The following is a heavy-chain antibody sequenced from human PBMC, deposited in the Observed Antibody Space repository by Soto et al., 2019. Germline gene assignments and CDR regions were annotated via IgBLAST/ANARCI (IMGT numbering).Heavy chain of an antibody. CDR1: GGSISSGGYS. D-gene: IGHD4-17*01. J-gene: IGHJ4*02. V-gene: IGHV4-30-2*01. Sequence: QLQLQESGSGLVKPSQTLSLTCAVSGGSISSGGYSWSWIRQPAGMGLEWIGYIYHSGTTYYNPYLKSRVTISVDRSKNQFSLKRTSVTAADTALYYCARGGEDGPYFTYWGQGSLVTVSS. CDR3: ARGGEDGPYFTY. CDR2: IYHSGTT.